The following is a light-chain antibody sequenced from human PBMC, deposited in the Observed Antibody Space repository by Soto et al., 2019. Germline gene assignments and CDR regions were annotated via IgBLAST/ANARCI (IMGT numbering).Light chain of an antibody. J-gene: IGLJ3*02. CDR2: DVS. V-gene: IGLV2-14*01. CDR3: SSYTYSSTLVV. CDR1: SGNVGGYHY. Sequence: QCALTQPASVSGSPGQSITISCTGTSGNVGGYHYVSWYQQHPGKAPKLIIYDVSDRPSGVSNRFSGSKSGNTASLTISGLQAEDEADYYCSSYTYSSTLVVFGGGTKLTVL.